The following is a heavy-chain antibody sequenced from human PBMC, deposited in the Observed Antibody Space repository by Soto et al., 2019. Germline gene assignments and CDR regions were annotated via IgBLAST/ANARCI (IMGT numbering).Heavy chain of an antibody. V-gene: IGHV3-21*01. J-gene: IGHJ4*02. CDR2: ISSSSSYT. CDR1: GFTFSSYT. Sequence: EVQLLESGGGLVQPGGSLRLSCAASGFTFSSYTMNWVRQAPGKGLEWVSSISSSSSYTYYADSVKGRFTISRDNAKNSLYLQMNSMRGEDTAVNYCERSHLWVENYGYWGQGTLVTVSS. CDR3: ERSHLWVENYGY. D-gene: IGHD2-15*01.